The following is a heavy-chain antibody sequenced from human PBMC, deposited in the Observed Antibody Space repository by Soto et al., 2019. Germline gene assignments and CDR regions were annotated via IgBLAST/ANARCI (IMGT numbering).Heavy chain of an antibody. CDR3: ARGDTAMALTRDFDY. CDR2: ISYDGSNK. CDR1: GFTFSSYA. Sequence: QVQLVESGGGVVQPGRSLRLSCAASGFTFSSYAMHWVRQAPGKGLEWVAVISYDGSNKYYADSVKGRFTISRDNSKNTLYLQMNSLRVEDTAVYYCARGDTAMALTRDFDYWGQGTLVTVSS. D-gene: IGHD5-18*01. J-gene: IGHJ4*02. V-gene: IGHV3-30-3*01.